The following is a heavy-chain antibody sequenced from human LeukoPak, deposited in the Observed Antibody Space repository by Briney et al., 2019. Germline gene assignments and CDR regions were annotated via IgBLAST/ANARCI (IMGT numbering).Heavy chain of an antibody. J-gene: IGHJ4*02. Sequence: PGGSLRLSCVGSGFTFGIHGMNWVRQAPGKGLEWVSFISTSSTYIKYADSLKGRFTVSRDNVKSSLYLQMNSLRAEDTAVYYCARYQYDFWSGFWGQGTLVTVSS. CDR3: ARYQYDFWSGF. V-gene: IGHV3-21*06. CDR1: GFTFGIHG. D-gene: IGHD3-3*01. CDR2: ISTSSTYI.